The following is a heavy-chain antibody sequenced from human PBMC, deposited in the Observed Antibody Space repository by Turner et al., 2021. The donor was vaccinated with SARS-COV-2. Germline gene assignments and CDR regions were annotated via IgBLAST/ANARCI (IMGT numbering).Heavy chain of an antibody. V-gene: IGHV3-21*01. J-gene: IGHJ3*02. CDR2: ISRSSSYI. CDR1: RFTFSSYT. Sequence: EVQLVESVGGLVKPGGSLRLSCAASRFTFSSYTMDWVRQGPGKGLEWVSSISRSSSYIYYAESVKGRFTISRDNAKNSLYLQMNSLRAEDTAVFYCARQGDYYDSSGYYPDAFDIWGQGTMVTVSS. D-gene: IGHD3-22*01. CDR3: ARQGDYYDSSGYYPDAFDI.